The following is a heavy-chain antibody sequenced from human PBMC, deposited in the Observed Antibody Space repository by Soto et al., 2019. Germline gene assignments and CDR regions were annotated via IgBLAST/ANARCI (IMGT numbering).Heavy chain of an antibody. V-gene: IGHV3-23*01. Sequence: PGGSLRLSCAASGFTFSSYAMSWVRQAPGKGLEWVSAISGSGGSTYYADSVKGRFTISRDNSKNTLYLQMNSVTVGDTAVYYCARAYTGRLPRRADYYYALDVWGQGIMVTVSS. D-gene: IGHD2-15*01. CDR2: ISGSGGST. CDR1: GFTFSSYA. CDR3: ARAYTGRLPRRADYYYALDV. J-gene: IGHJ6*02.